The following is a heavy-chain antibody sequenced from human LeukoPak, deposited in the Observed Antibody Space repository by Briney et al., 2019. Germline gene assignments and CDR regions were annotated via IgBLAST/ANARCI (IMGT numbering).Heavy chain of an antibody. CDR1: GFTFDDYA. Sequence: PGRSLRLSCAASGFTFDDYAMHWVRQAPGKGLEWVSGISWNSGSIGYADSVKGRFTISRDNSKNTLYLQMNSLRAEDTAVYYCATDPNLGYCSSTSCSTADYWGQGTLVTVSS. D-gene: IGHD2-2*01. J-gene: IGHJ4*02. CDR2: ISWNSGSI. V-gene: IGHV3-9*01. CDR3: ATDPNLGYCSSTSCSTADY.